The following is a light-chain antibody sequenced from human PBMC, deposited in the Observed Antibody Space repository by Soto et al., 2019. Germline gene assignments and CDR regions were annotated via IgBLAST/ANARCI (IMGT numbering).Light chain of an antibody. J-gene: IGKJ3*01. CDR1: QNINTY. V-gene: IGKV1-39*01. CDR2: DAA. CDR3: QQTSSAPFT. Sequence: DIQMTQSPYSLSAAVGDRVTIACRASQNINTYLNWYQQKPGKAPKLLIFDAASLQNGVPSRFSGGWSRTDFTLTITSLQPEEFATYYGQQTSSAPFTFGPGTNVDIK.